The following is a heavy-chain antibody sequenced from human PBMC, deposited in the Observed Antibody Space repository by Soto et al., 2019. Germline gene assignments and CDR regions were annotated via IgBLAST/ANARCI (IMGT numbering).Heavy chain of an antibody. Sequence: TSETLSLTCTVSGDSITSSSFYWGWIRQPPGKGLECIGNIYYDGNTYYNPSLKSRVTISLDTSKNQFSLRLNSVTAADTAVYYCARSSIKPQVFMYPFDSWSQGTLVT. CDR2: IYYDGNT. D-gene: IGHD3-3*01. CDR3: ARSSIKPQVFMYPFDS. CDR1: GDSITSSSFY. V-gene: IGHV4-39*01. J-gene: IGHJ4*02.